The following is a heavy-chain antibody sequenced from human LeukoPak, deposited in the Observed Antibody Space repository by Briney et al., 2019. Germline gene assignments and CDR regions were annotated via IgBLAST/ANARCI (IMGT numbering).Heavy chain of an antibody. V-gene: IGHV3-74*01. CDR1: GFTFSSYW. Sequence: GGSLRLSCAASGFTFSSYWMHWVRQAPGKGLVWVSRINSDGSSTSYADSVKGRFTISRDNSKNTLYLQMNSLRVEDTAVYYCARDGPGHYYYGMDVWGQGTTVTVSS. CDR3: ARDGPGHYYYGMDV. CDR2: INSDGSST. J-gene: IGHJ6*02.